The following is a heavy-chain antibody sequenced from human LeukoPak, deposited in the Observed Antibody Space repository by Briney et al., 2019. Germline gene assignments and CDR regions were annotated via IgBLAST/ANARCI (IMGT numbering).Heavy chain of an antibody. D-gene: IGHD4-17*01. Sequence: GGSLRLSCAASGFTFSSYGMHWVRQAPGKGLEWVAFIRYDGSNKYYADSVKGRFTISRDNSKNTLYLQMNSLRAEDTAVYYCAKDRPGAVTTPGDYWGQGTLVTVSS. CDR2: IRYDGSNK. CDR3: AKDRPGAVTTPGDY. CDR1: GFTFSSYG. V-gene: IGHV3-30*02. J-gene: IGHJ4*02.